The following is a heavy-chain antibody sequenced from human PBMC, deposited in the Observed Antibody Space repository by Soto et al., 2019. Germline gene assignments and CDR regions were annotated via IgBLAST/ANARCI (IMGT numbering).Heavy chain of an antibody. CDR1: GGSFSGYY. J-gene: IGHJ4*02. CDR3: ARHGYRGSLDY. D-gene: IGHD5-18*01. Sequence: QVQLQQWGAGLLKPSETLSITCAVYGGSFSGYYWSWIRQPPGKGLEWIGEINHSGSTNYNPSLKSRVTISVDTSKNQFSLKLSSVTAADTAVYYCARHGYRGSLDYWGQGTLVTVSS. V-gene: IGHV4-34*01. CDR2: INHSGST.